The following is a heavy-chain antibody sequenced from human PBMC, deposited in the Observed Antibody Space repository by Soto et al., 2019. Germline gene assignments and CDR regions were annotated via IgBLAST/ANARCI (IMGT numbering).Heavy chain of an antibody. J-gene: IGHJ4*02. D-gene: IGHD6-13*01. Sequence: QVQLVQSGAEVKKPGASVKVSCKASGYTFTTYGISWVRQAPGQGLDRMGWISAYSGSTKFAQKLHGRVTMTTDTSTTTAEMELRSLTSDDTAVYYCARDFTKSSSWPYYFDYWGQGTLVTVSS. V-gene: IGHV1-18*01. CDR3: ARDFTKSSSWPYYFDY. CDR1: GYTFTTYG. CDR2: ISAYSGST.